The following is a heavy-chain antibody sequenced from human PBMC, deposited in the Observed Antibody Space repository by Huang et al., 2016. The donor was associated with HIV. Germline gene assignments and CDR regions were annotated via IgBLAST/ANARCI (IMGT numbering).Heavy chain of an antibody. CDR2: ISDDGSNK. J-gene: IGHJ4*02. CDR3: AKGPMGGDSSSSGYAY. V-gene: IGHV3-30*18. D-gene: IGHD6-13*01. Sequence: QVQLVESGGGVVQPGRSLRLSCAASGFTFSSYGMHWVRQAPGKGLEWVGVISDDGSNKYYADSVKGRFTISRDNSKNTLYLQMNSLRAEDTAVYYCAKGPMGGDSSSSGYAYWGQGTLVTVSS. CDR1: GFTFSSYG.